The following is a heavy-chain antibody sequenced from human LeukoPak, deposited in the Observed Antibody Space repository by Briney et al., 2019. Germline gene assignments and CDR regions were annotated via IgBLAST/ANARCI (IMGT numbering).Heavy chain of an antibody. Sequence: SETPSLTCAVSGDSISSGGYSWSRIRQPPGKGLEWIGYIYHSGSTYYNPSLKSRVTISVDRSKNQFSLKLSSVTAADTAVYYCARAYSSAAGAVDWFDPWGQATLVTVSS. J-gene: IGHJ5*02. CDR3: ARAYSSAAGAVDWFDP. CDR2: IYHSGST. V-gene: IGHV4-30-2*01. D-gene: IGHD2-21*01. CDR1: GDSISSGGYS.